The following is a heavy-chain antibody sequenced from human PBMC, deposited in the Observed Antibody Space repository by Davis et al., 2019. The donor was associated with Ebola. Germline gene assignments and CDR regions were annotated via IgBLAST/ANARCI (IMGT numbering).Heavy chain of an antibody. V-gene: IGHV3-23*01. CDR1: GFTFSSYA. Sequence: GESLKISCAASGFTFSSYAMSWVRQAPGKGLEWVSAISGSGGSTYYADSVKGRFTISRDNSKNTLYLQMNSLRAKDTAVYYCGRGLSGDYWGQGTLVTVSS. CDR2: ISGSGGST. D-gene: IGHD4/OR15-4a*01. J-gene: IGHJ4*02. CDR3: GRGLSGDY.